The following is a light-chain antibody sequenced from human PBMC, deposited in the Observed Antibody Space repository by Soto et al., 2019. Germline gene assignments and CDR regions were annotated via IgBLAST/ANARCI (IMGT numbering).Light chain of an antibody. CDR3: QQYNICPIT. Sequence: EKVMTQSPATLSVSPGERATLSCRASQSVNSNLAWYQQKPGQAPRLLLYGASTRDSGIPARFSGSASGTDFTLTISSLQSEDSAVYYCQQYNICPITFGEGTKLEIK. V-gene: IGKV3-15*01. CDR2: GAS. J-gene: IGKJ2*01. CDR1: QSVNSN.